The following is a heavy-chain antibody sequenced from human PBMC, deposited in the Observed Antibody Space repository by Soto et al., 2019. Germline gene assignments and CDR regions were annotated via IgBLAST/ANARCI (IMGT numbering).Heavy chain of an antibody. CDR3: ARGPYSSSSSFDY. Sequence: PGGSLRLSCAASGFTFSSYSMNWVRQAPGKGLEWVSSISSSSSYIYYADSVKGRFTISRDNAKNSLYLQMNSLRAEDTAVYYCARGPYSSSSSFDYWGQGTLVTAPQ. V-gene: IGHV3-21*01. D-gene: IGHD6-6*01. J-gene: IGHJ4*02. CDR2: ISSSSSYI. CDR1: GFTFSSYS.